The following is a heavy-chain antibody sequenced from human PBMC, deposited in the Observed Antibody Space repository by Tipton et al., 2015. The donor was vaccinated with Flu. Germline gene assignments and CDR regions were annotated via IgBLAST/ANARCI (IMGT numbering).Heavy chain of an antibody. V-gene: IGHV4-38-2*02. CDR1: GYSISSRYY. D-gene: IGHD1-26*01. CDR3: AAKVGGNLQDDGFDI. Sequence: QLVQSGGGVVQPGGSLRLSCTVSGYSISSRYYWGWIRQPPGKGLEWIGCVYHGGTTYYNPSLKSRVAISLDTFHNQFSLKVTSVTAADTSIYYCAAKVGGNLQDDGFDIWGQGTMVTVSS. J-gene: IGHJ3*02. CDR2: VYHGGTT.